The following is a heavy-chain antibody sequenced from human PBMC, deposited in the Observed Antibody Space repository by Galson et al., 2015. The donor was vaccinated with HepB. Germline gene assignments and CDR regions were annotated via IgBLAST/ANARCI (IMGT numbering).Heavy chain of an antibody. V-gene: IGHV3-48*04. CDR1: GFTFSSYS. Sequence: SLRLSCAASGFTFSSYSMNWVRQAPGKGLEWVSYISSSSSTIYYADSVKGRFTISRDNAKNSLYLQMNSLRAEDTAVYYCARSRVRGVTKGPNWFDPWGQGTLVTVSS. D-gene: IGHD3-10*01. J-gene: IGHJ5*02. CDR2: ISSSSSTI. CDR3: ARSRVRGVTKGPNWFDP.